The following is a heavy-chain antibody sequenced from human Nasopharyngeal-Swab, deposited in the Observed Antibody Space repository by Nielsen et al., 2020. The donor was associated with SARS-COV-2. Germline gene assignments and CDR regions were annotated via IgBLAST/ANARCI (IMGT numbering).Heavy chain of an antibody. V-gene: IGHV3-73*01. D-gene: IGHD3-16*02. Sequence: GESLKISCVASGFTFSGSEIHWVRQASGKGPEWVGRIRDKADNYATGYAASVKGRFTISRDDSKNALYLQMNSLKTEDTAVYYCTTDRHYDYVWGSYRYPGYWGQGTLVTVSS. CDR2: IRDKADNYAT. CDR3: TTDRHYDYVWGSYRYPGY. J-gene: IGHJ4*02. CDR1: GFTFSGSE.